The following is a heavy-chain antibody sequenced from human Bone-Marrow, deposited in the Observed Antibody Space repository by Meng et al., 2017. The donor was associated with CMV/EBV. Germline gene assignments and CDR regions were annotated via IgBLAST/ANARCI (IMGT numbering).Heavy chain of an antibody. CDR3: ARDGDESGSYYGYFDY. CDR1: GFTFSSYW. CDR2: INSDGSST. Sequence: GESLKISCAASGFTFSSYWMHWVRQAPGKGLVWVSRINSDGSSTSYADSVKGRFTISRDNAKNTLYLQMNSLRAEDTAVYYCARDGDESGSYYGYFDYWGQGTLVTVSS. V-gene: IGHV3-74*01. J-gene: IGHJ4*02. D-gene: IGHD1-26*01.